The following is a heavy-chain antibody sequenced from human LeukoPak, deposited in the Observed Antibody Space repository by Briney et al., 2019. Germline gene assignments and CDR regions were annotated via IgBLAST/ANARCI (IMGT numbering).Heavy chain of an antibody. CDR1: GFTVSSNY. D-gene: IGHD3-22*01. CDR3: ARIDSSGYNIDY. Sequence: GGSLRLSCAASGFTVSSNYMSWVRQAPGKGLEWVSVIYSGGSTYYADSVKGRFTISRDNSKNTLYPQMNSLRAEDTAVYYCARIDSSGYNIDYWGQGTLVTVSS. V-gene: IGHV3-53*01. CDR2: IYSGGST. J-gene: IGHJ4*01.